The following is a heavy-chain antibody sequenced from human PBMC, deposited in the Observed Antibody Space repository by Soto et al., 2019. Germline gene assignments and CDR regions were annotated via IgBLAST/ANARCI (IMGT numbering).Heavy chain of an antibody. D-gene: IGHD3-9*01. CDR1: GGSFSGYY. Sequence: SETLSLTCAVYGGSFSGYYWSWIRQPPGKGLEWIGEINHSGSTNYNPSLKSRVTISVDTSKNQFSLKLSSVTAADTAVYYCARANSLRYFDWLSSHYGMDVWGQGTTVTVSS. V-gene: IGHV4-34*01. J-gene: IGHJ6*02. CDR2: INHSGST. CDR3: ARANSLRYFDWLSSHYGMDV.